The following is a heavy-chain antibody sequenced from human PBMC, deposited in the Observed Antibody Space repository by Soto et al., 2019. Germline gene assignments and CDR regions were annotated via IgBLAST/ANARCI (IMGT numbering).Heavy chain of an antibody. J-gene: IGHJ4*02. V-gene: IGHV1-18*01. Sequence: QVHLAQSGAEVKKPGASVRVSCKASGYTFNNYGITWVRQAPGQGLEWMGWISGNNGKTKYAQTFQGRVTMTTDTSTSTAYMELTSLRSDDTAVYYCARIRDVYSLSPSIYYFDNWGQGTLVTVSS. CDR3: ARIRDVYSLSPSIYYFDN. D-gene: IGHD5-18*01. CDR1: GYTFNNYG. CDR2: ISGNNGKT.